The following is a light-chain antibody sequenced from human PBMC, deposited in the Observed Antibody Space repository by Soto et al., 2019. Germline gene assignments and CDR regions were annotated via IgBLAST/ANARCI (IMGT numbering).Light chain of an antibody. CDR3: QVWDSSLVV. V-gene: IGLV3-9*01. CDR1: NIGSKN. J-gene: IGLJ2*01. CDR2: RDT. Sequence: SYELTQPLSVSVALGQTARITCGGNNIGSKNVHWYQQKPGQAPVVVIYRDTNRPSGIPERFSGSSSGNTATLTISRAQAGDEADYCGQVWDSSLVVFGGGTKLTV.